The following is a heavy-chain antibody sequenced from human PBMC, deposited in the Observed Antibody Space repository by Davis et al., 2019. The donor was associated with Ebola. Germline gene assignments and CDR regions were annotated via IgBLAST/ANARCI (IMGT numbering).Heavy chain of an antibody. D-gene: IGHD6-13*01. Sequence: PGGSLRLSCAASGFTFSSYGLHWVRQAPGKGLEWVSGISGSDGRTDYTDSVKGRFTISRDNSKNTLFLQMTGLRAEDTAVYYCAKDGAWGTSSWYSAFDAWGQGTKVTVSS. CDR1: GFTFSSYG. CDR2: ISGSDGRT. J-gene: IGHJ3*01. V-gene: IGHV3-23*01. CDR3: AKDGAWGTSSWYSAFDA.